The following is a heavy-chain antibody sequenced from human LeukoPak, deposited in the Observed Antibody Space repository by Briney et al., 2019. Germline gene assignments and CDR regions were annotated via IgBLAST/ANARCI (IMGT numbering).Heavy chain of an antibody. CDR2: TSYSGST. CDR3: ARVGDYGVDY. V-gene: IGHV4-59*01. CDR1: GFPFSIYG. Sequence: GSLRLSCAGSGFPFSIYGMDWVRQAPGKGPECVGYTSYSGSTNYNPSLKSRVTISVDTSKNQFSLKLSSVTAADTAVYYCARVGDYGVDYWGQGTLVTVSS. D-gene: IGHD4-17*01. J-gene: IGHJ4*02.